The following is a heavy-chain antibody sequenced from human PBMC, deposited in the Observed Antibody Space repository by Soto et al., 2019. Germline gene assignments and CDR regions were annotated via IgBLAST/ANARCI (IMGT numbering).Heavy chain of an antibody. CDR3: ARPYGWSYRYTFEY. CDR1: GFTFSDYY. J-gene: IGHJ4*02. CDR2: IRSSGSTI. V-gene: IGHV3-11*01. D-gene: IGHD3-16*02. Sequence: QVQLVESGGGLVKPGGSLRLSCAASGFTFSDYYMSWIRQAPGTGLEWVSYIRSSGSTIYYVDSVKGRFTISRDNAKNSRFLQMNILRAEDTAVYYCARPYGWSYRYTFEYWGQGTLVTVS.